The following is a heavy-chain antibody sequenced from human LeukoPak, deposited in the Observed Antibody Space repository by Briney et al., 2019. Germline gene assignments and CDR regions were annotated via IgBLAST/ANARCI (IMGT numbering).Heavy chain of an antibody. D-gene: IGHD6-6*01. V-gene: IGHV4-59*01. CDR1: GGSISSYY. J-gene: IGHJ4*02. CDR2: IYYSGST. Sequence: PSETLSLTCTVSGGSISSYYWSWLRQPPGKGLKWFGYIYYSGSTNYNPSLKSRVTILVETSKNQFSLKLSSVTAADTAVYYCARVDPDSSSTLEVFDYWGQGTLVTVSS. CDR3: ARVDPDSSSTLEVFDY.